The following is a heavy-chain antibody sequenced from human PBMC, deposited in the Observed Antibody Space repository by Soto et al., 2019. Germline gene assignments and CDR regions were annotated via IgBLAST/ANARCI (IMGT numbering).Heavy chain of an antibody. CDR2: ILVGSGNT. CDR3: AAVPYYYDSSGYYFDY. V-gene: IGHV1-58*01. J-gene: IGHJ4*02. D-gene: IGHD3-22*01. CDR1: GFTSTTSA. Sequence: QMHLVQSGPEVKKPGTSVKVSCKASGFTSTTSAVQWVRQARGQRLEWIGWILVGSGNTNYAQKFQERVTITRDMSTSTAYMELSSLRSEDTAVYYCAAVPYYYDSSGYYFDYWGQGTLVTVSS.